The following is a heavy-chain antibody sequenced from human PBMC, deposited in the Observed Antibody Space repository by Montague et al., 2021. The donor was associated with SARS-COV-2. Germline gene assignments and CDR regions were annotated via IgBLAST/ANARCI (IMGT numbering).Heavy chain of an antibody. J-gene: IGHJ5*02. V-gene: IGHV4-34*01. Sequence: SETLSLTCAVYGGSFSGYYWSWIRQPPGKGLEWIGEINHSGSTNYNPSLKSRVTISVDTSKNQFSLKLSSVTAADTAVYYCASLTLGYCGSTGCYSDWFDPWDQGTLVTVSS. CDR3: ASLTLGYCGSTGCYSDWFDP. CDR1: GGSFSGYY. CDR2: INHSGST. D-gene: IGHD2-2*02.